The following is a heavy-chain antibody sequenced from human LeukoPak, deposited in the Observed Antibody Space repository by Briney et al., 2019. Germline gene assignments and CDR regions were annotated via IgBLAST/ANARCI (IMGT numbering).Heavy chain of an antibody. CDR1: GGSISGSSYY. D-gene: IGHD3-22*01. Sequence: SETLSLTCTVSGGSISGSSYYWGWIRQPPGKGLEWIGSIYYSGSTYYNPSLKSRVTISVDTSKNQFSLKLSSVTAADTAVYYCARQNYYDSSGYYYEGFDYWGQGTLVTASS. J-gene: IGHJ4*02. V-gene: IGHV4-39*01. CDR3: ARQNYYDSSGYYYEGFDY. CDR2: IYYSGST.